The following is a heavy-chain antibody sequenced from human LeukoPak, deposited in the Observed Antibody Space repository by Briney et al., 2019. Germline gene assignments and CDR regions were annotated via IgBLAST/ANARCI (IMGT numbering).Heavy chain of an antibody. D-gene: IGHD1-14*01. CDR2: INSDGSTT. V-gene: IGHV3-74*01. CDR3: ARDRNNRTPFED. Sequence: GGSLRLSCAASGFTFSSYWMHWVRQAPGKGLVWVSRINSDGSTTNYADSVKGRFTISRDNAKNTLYLRMNNLRAEDTAVYYCARDRNNRTPFEDWGQGTLVTVSS. CDR1: GFTFSSYW. J-gene: IGHJ4*02.